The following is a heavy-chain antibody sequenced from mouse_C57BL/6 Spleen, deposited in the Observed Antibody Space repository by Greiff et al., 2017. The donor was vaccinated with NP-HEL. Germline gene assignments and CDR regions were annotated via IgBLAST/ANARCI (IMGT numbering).Heavy chain of an antibody. V-gene: IGHV3-6*01. Sequence: VQLKESGPGLVKPSQSLSLTCSVTGYSITSGYYWNWIRQFPGNKLEWMGYISYDGSNNYNPSLKNRISITRDTSKNQFFLKLNSVTTEDTATYYCARDLHYAMDYWGQGTSVTVSS. J-gene: IGHJ4*01. CDR3: ARDLHYAMDY. CDR1: GYSITSGYY. CDR2: ISYDGSN. D-gene: IGHD2-10*01.